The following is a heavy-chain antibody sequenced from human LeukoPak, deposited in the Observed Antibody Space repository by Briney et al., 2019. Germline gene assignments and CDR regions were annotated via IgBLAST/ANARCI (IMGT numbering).Heavy chain of an antibody. D-gene: IGHD6-13*01. Sequence: GGSLRLSCAASGFTFNNYWMSWIRQAPGKGLEWVSAISGSGGSTYYADSVKGRFTISRDNSKNTLYLQMNSLRAEDTAVYYCAKPAAAGDHDAFDIWGQGTMVTVSS. J-gene: IGHJ3*02. CDR3: AKPAAAGDHDAFDI. V-gene: IGHV3-23*01. CDR1: GFTFNNYW. CDR2: ISGSGGST.